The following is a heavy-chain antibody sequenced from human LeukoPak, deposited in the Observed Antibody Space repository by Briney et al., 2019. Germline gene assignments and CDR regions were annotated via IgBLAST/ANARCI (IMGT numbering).Heavy chain of an antibody. CDR2: ISYDGSNK. CDR3: ARGSQCSGGSCYNTYDN. J-gene: IGHJ4*02. CDR1: GFTFSSYG. D-gene: IGHD2-15*01. V-gene: IGHV3-30*03. Sequence: AGGSLRLSCAASGFTFSSYGMHWVRQAPGKGLEWVAVISYDGSNKYYADSVKGRFTISRDNSKNTLYLQMNSLRAEDTAVYYCARGSQCSGGSCYNTYDNWGQGTLVTVSS.